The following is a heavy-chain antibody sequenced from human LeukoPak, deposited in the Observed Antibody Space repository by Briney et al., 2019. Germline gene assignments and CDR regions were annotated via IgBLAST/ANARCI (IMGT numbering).Heavy chain of an antibody. D-gene: IGHD3-3*01. CDR3: ARGAPYYDFWSCPTQTHYYFDY. Sequence: GGSLRLSCAASGFTFSSYLLSWVRQAPGKGLEWVANIKQDGSEKYYVDSVKGRFTISRDNAKNSLYLQMNSLRAEDTAVYYCARGAPYYDFWSCPTQTHYYFDYWGQGTLVTVSS. CDR1: GFTFSSYL. J-gene: IGHJ4*02. CDR2: IKQDGSEK. V-gene: IGHV3-7*01.